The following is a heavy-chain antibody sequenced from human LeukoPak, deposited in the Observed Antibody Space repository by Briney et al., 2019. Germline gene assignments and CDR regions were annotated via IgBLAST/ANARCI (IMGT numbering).Heavy chain of an antibody. CDR1: GGTFSSYS. V-gene: IGHV1-2*02. Sequence: ASVKVSCKASGGTFSSYSINWVRQAPGQGLEWMGWINPNSGDTNYAQKFQGRVTMTRDTSISTAYMELSRLRSDDTAVYYCARDREIVAEYFQHWGQGTLVTVSS. CDR3: ARDREIVAEYFQH. CDR2: INPNSGDT. D-gene: IGHD5-12*01. J-gene: IGHJ1*01.